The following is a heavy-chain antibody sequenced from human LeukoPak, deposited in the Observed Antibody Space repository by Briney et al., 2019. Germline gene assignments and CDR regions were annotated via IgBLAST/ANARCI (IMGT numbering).Heavy chain of an antibody. CDR1: GFTFSSYA. CDR2: ISGSGGST. J-gene: IGHJ3*02. V-gene: IGHV3-23*01. CDR3: AKRAYYYDSSGYYSGAFDI. Sequence: PGGSLRPSCAASGFTFSSYAMSWVRQAPEKGLEWVSAISGSGGSTYYADSVKGRFAISRDNSKNTLYLQMSSLRVEDTAVYYCAKRAYYYDSSGYYSGAFDIWGQGTMVIVSS. D-gene: IGHD3-22*01.